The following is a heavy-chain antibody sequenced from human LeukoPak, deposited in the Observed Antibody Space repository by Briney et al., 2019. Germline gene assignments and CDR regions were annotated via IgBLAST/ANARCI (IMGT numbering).Heavy chain of an antibody. D-gene: IGHD3-10*01. CDR2: IKQGGSEK. CDR1: GFTFGTFW. V-gene: IGHV3-7*01. J-gene: IGHJ4*02. CDR3: ARDKGGMVPFDY. Sequence: GSLRLSCEASGFTFGTFWMSWVRQAPGKGLEWVANIKQGGSEKNYVDSVKGRFTIARDDAKNSLYLQMNSLRAEDTAVYFCARDKGGMVPFDYWGQGTLVTVSS.